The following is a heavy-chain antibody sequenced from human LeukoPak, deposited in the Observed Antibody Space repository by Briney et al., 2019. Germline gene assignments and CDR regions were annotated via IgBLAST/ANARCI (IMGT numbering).Heavy chain of an antibody. CDR3: APNWFDP. CDR2: ISYDGSNK. Sequence: GGSLRLSCAASGFTFSSYGMHWVRQAPGKGLEWVAVISYDGSNKYYADSVKGRFTISRDNSENTLYLQMNSLRAEDTAVYYCAPNWFDPWSQGTLVTVSS. CDR1: GFTFSSYG. V-gene: IGHV3-30*03. J-gene: IGHJ5*02.